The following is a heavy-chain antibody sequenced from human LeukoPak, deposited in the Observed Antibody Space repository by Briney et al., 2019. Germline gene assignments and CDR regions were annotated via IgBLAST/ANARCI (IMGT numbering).Heavy chain of an antibody. Sequence: SETLSLTCTVSGYSIGSGYYWGWIRQPPGKGLEWIGSIHHSGSTYYNPSLKSRVTISIDTSKNQFSLKLTSVPAADTAVYYCAREGLGSGRGGDFDLWGRGTLVTVSS. CDR3: AREGLGSGRGGDFDL. CDR2: IHHSGST. CDR1: GYSIGSGYY. D-gene: IGHD2-15*01. J-gene: IGHJ2*01. V-gene: IGHV4-38-2*02.